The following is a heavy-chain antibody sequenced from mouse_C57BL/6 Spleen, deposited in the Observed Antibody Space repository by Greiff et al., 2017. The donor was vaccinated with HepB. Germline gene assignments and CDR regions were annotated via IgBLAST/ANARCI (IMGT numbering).Heavy chain of an antibody. CDR3: ARRRKISSDVRVSYYAMDC. CDR2: INPSDSYT. J-gene: IGHJ4*01. V-gene: IGHV1-69*01. D-gene: IGHD5-1-1*01. CDR1: GYTFTSYW. Sequence: QVQLQQPGAELVMPGASVKLSCKASGYTFTSYWMHWVKQRPGQGLEWIGEINPSDSYTNYNQKFKGKSTLTVDKSSSTAYMQLSSLTSEDSAVYDCARRRKISSDVRVSYYAMDCWGQGASVTVSS.